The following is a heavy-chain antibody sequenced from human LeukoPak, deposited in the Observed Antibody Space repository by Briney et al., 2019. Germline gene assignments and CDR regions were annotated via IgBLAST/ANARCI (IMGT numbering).Heavy chain of an antibody. J-gene: IGHJ5*02. V-gene: IGHV6-1*01. Sequence: PSQTLSLTCAISEDSVSNNSAAWNWIRQSPSRGLEWLGRTYYRSKWYNDYAVSVKSRITINPDTSKNQFSLQLYSVTPEDTAVYYCARGRYCSSTSCYNWFDPWGQGTLVTVSS. CDR2: TYYRSKWYN. D-gene: IGHD2-2*01. CDR3: ARGRYCSSTSCYNWFDP. CDR1: EDSVSNNSAA.